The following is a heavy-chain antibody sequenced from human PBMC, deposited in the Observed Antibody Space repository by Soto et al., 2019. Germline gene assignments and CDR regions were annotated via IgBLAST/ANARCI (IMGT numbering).Heavy chain of an antibody. V-gene: IGHV3-74*01. CDR1: GFTFSSYW. D-gene: IGHD5-18*01. Sequence: EVQLVESGGGLVQPGGSLRLSCAASGFTFSSYWMHWVRQAPGKGLVWVSRINSDGSSTSYADSVKGRFTISRNNAKNTLYLKMNSVRAEDMAVYYCAMAPLRLWCPGDYYYYMDVWGKGSTVTVSS. CDR3: AMAPLRLWCPGDYYYYMDV. CDR2: INSDGSST. J-gene: IGHJ6*03.